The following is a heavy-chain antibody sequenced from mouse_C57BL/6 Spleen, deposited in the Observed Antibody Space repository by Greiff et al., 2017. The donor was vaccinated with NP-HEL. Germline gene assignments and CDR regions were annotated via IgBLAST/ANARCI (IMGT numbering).Heavy chain of an antibody. CDR1: GFTFSSYA. CDR2: ISDGGSYT. CDR3: GRRGTTGNWYFDV. Sequence: EVQLVESGGGLVKPGGSLKLSCAASGFTFSSYAMSWVRQTPEKRLEWVATISDGGSYTYYPDNVKGRFTISRDNAKNNLYLQMSHLKSEDTDMYYCGRRGTTGNWYFDVWGTGTTVTVSS. J-gene: IGHJ1*03. V-gene: IGHV5-4*03. D-gene: IGHD1-1*01.